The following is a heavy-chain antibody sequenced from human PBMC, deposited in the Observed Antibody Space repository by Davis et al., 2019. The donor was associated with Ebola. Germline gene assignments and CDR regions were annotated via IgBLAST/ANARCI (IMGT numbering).Heavy chain of an antibody. CDR2: IYYSGST. J-gene: IGHJ6*02. V-gene: IGHV4-59*01. D-gene: IGHD5-24*01. CDR3: ARGEEMATIYYYYGMDV. Sequence: MPGGSLRLSCTVSGGSISSYYWSWIRQPPGKGLEWIGYIYYSGSTNYNPSLKSRVTISVDTSKNQFSLKLSSVTAADTAVYYCARGEEMATIYYYYGMDVWGQGTTVTVSS. CDR1: GGSISSYY.